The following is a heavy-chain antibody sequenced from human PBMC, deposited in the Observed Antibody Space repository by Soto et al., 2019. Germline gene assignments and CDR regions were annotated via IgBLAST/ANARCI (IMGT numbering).Heavy chain of an antibody. J-gene: IGHJ5*02. CDR1: GGSVSSGIYY. Sequence: SETLSLTWTVSGGSVSSGIYYWIWIRQPPGKGLEWIGYIYYSGSTNYNPSLKSRVTISVDTSKNQFSLKLSSVTAADTAVYYCAILRRYCSSTSCYEWFDPWGQGTLVTVSS. V-gene: IGHV4-61*01. CDR3: AILRRYCSSTSCYEWFDP. D-gene: IGHD2-2*01. CDR2: IYYSGST.